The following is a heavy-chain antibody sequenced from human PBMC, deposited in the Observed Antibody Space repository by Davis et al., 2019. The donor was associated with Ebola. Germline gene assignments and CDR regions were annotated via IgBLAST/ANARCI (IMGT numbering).Heavy chain of an antibody. V-gene: IGHV3-23*01. J-gene: IGHJ2*01. CDR2: LSVSGATT. Sequence: GESLKISCAASGFNFSSSAMSWVRQAPGKRLEWVSALSVSGATTYYTDSVKGRFTISRDNSKNVVYLQMNSLRDEDTAVYYCARHIYGDFWYFDLWGRGTLVTVSS. CDR3: ARHIYGDFWYFDL. D-gene: IGHD4-17*01. CDR1: GFNFSSSA.